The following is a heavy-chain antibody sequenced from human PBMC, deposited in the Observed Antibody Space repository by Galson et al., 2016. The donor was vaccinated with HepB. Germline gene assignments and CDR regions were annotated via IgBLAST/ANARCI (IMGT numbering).Heavy chain of an antibody. J-gene: IGHJ4*02. CDR2: IIPTFHTP. CDR1: GGTFGTSS. V-gene: IGHV1-69*13. CDR3: ARVHSDSSGYPNYYAY. Sequence: SVKVSCTASGGTFGTSSISWLRQAPGQGLEWMGGIIPTFHTPNSAQRFQGSMTITADESTTTVYVDLSSLTSEDTAGYFCARVHSDSSGYPNYYAYWGQGTLVTVSS. D-gene: IGHD3-22*01.